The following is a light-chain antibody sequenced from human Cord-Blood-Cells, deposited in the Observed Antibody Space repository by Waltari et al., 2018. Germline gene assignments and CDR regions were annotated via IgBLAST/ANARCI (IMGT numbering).Light chain of an antibody. Sequence: EIVLTQSPATLSLSPGERATLSCRASPSVSSYLAWYQQNPGQAPRLLIYDASNRATGIPARFSGSGSGTDFTLTISSLEPEDFAVYYCQQRSNWPPFTFGPGTKVDIK. CDR3: QQRSNWPPFT. V-gene: IGKV3-11*01. CDR1: PSVSSY. CDR2: DAS. J-gene: IGKJ3*01.